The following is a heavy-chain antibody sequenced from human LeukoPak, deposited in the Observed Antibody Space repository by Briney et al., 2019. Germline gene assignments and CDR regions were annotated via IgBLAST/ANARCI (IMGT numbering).Heavy chain of an antibody. CDR1: GGSISSYY. V-gene: IGHV4-4*09. J-gene: IGHJ5*02. Sequence: SETLSLTCTVSGGSISSYYWSWIRQPPGKGLEWIGYIYTSGSTNYNPSLKSRVTISVDTSKNQFSLKLSSVTAADTAVYYCARDREAGYGVTYYDFWSGPDNWFDPWGQGTLVTVSS. CDR3: ARDREAGYGVTYYDFWSGPDNWFDP. CDR2: IYTSGST. D-gene: IGHD3-3*01.